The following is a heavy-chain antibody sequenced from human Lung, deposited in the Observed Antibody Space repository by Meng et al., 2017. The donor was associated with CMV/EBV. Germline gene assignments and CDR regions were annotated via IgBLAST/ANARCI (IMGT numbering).Heavy chain of an antibody. CDR2: INPSGGST. V-gene: IGHV1-46*01. J-gene: IGHJ6*02. Sequence: ASVKVSXKASGYTFTSYYMHWVRQAPGQGLEWMGIINPSGGSTSYAQKFQGRVTMTRDTSTSTVYMELSSLRSEDTAVYYCARVGIVVVPAAIGRYYYYGMDVWGQGTTVTVSS. CDR3: ARVGIVVVPAAIGRYYYYGMDV. D-gene: IGHD2-2*02. CDR1: GYTFTSYY.